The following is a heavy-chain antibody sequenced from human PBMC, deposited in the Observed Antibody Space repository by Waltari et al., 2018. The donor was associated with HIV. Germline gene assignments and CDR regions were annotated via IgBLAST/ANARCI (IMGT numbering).Heavy chain of an antibody. J-gene: IGHJ6*02. V-gene: IGHV1-18*01. D-gene: IGHD6-13*01. CDR3: AIIAAAAKGYYYGMDV. CDR2: SSAYNGNT. Sequence: QVQLVQSGAEVKKPGASVKVSCKASGYTFTSYGISWVRQAPGQGLEWMGWSSAYNGNTNYAQKLQGRVTMTTDTSTSTAYMELRSLRSDDTAVYYCAIIAAAAKGYYYGMDVWGQGTTVTVSS. CDR1: GYTFTSYG.